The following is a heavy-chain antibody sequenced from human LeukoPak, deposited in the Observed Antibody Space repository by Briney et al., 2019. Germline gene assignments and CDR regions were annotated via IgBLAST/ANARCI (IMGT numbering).Heavy chain of an antibody. D-gene: IGHD3-10*01. V-gene: IGHV3-30*03. CDR2: ISYDGSNK. CDR3: ARAGGSEKPEYYYYGMDV. Sequence: GRSLRLSCAASGFTFSSYGMHWVRQAPGKGLEWVAVISYDGSNKYYADSVKGRFTISRDNAKNSLYLQMNSLRAEDTAVYYCARAGGSEKPEYYYYGMDVWGKGTTVTVSS. J-gene: IGHJ6*04. CDR1: GFTFSSYG.